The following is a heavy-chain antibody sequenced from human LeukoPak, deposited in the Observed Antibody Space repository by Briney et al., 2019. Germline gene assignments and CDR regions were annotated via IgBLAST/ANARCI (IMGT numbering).Heavy chain of an antibody. CDR2: IYYSGST. Sequence: PSQTLSLTCTVSGGSISSGGYYWSWIRQHPGKGLEWIGYIYYSGSTYYNPSLKSRVTISVDTSKNQFSLKLSSVTAADTAVYYCARGECSSTSCYRVFDYWAREPWSPSLQ. J-gene: IGHJ4*02. CDR1: GGSISSGGYY. D-gene: IGHD2-2*02. CDR3: ARGECSSTSCYRVFDY. V-gene: IGHV4-31*03.